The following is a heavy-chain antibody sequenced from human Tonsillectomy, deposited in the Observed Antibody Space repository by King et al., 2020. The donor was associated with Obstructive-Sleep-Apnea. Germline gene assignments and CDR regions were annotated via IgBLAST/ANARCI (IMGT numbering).Heavy chain of an antibody. Sequence: QLVQSGAEVKKPGASVKVSCKVSGYALTELSMHWVRQAPGKGLEWMGGFDPEDGKTIYAQKFQGRVTMTDETSTDTAYMELSSLRSEDTAVYYCATAHNYYDSSGYYGNWFDPWGQGTLVTVSS. V-gene: IGHV1-24*01. CDR3: ATAHNYYDSSGYYGNWFDP. CDR1: GYALTELS. CDR2: FDPEDGKT. D-gene: IGHD3-22*01. J-gene: IGHJ5*02.